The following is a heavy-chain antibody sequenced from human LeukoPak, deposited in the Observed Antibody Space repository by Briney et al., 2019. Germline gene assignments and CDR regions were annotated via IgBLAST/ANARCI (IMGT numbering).Heavy chain of an antibody. J-gene: IGHJ2*01. CDR1: GGFISSYY. CDR2: IYYSGST. D-gene: IGHD5-12*01. CDR3: ARRGAYSGNDLAWYFDL. Sequence: AETLSLTCTVSGGFISSYYWSWIRQPPGKGLEWIGYIYYSGSTSYNPSLKSRVTMSADTSKNQFSLRLSSVTAADTAVYYCARRGAYSGNDLAWYFDLWGRGTLVTVSS. V-gene: IGHV4-59*08.